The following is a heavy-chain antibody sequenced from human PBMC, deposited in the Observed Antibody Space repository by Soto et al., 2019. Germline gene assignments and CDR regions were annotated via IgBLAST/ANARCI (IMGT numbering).Heavy chain of an antibody. J-gene: IGHJ5*02. Sequence: SVKVSCKASGGTFSSYAISWVRQAPGQGLEWMGGIIPIFGTANYAQKFQGRVTITADESTSTAYMELSSLRSEDTAVYYRARDPIPYNWNYNRFDPWGQGTLITVSS. CDR2: IIPIFGTA. D-gene: IGHD1-7*01. CDR1: GGTFSSYA. CDR3: ARDPIPYNWNYNRFDP. V-gene: IGHV1-69*13.